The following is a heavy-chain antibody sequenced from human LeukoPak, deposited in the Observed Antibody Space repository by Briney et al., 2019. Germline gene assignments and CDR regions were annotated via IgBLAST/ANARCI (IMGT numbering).Heavy chain of an antibody. CDR1: GYTFTSYG. Sequence: ASVKVSCKASGYTFTSYGISWVRQAPGQGLEWMGWISAYNGDTKYAQKLQGRVTMTTDTSTSTAYMELRNLRSDDTAVYYCARAGRGLRYFDWLLHDYWGQGTLVTVSS. CDR2: ISAYNGDT. J-gene: IGHJ4*02. CDR3: ARAGRGLRYFDWLLHDY. D-gene: IGHD3-9*01. V-gene: IGHV1-18*01.